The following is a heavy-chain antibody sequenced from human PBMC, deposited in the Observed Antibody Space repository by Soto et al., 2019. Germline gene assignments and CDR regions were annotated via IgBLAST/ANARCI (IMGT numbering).Heavy chain of an antibody. CDR2: ISGSGTTT. Sequence: GGSLRLSCSASGFTSSNYAMRWVRQAPGKGLQWVSFISGSGTTTYYADSVKGRFTISRDNSKNTLYLQMTRLTAEDTAVYYCAKDFQFDFDYWGQGTLVTVSS. V-gene: IGHV3-23*01. D-gene: IGHD3-16*01. CDR1: GFTSSNYA. J-gene: IGHJ4*02. CDR3: AKDFQFDFDY.